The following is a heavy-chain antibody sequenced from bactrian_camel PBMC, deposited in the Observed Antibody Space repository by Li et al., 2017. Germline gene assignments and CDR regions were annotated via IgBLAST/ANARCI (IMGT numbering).Heavy chain of an antibody. CDR1: GFTLSSSA. J-gene: IGHJ6*01. CDR3: AAIGAWYDCDSDSDPADFGH. V-gene: IGHV3S29*01. CDR2: ITADVATP. Sequence: QLVESGGGLAQPGGSLRLSCATSGFTLSSSAMRWVRQAPGKGLEWVATITADVATPYYADSVKGRFTISRDNSENSLYLQMNTLRPEDTAMYSCAAIGAWYDCDSDSDPADFGHWGQGTQVTVS. D-gene: IGHD6*01.